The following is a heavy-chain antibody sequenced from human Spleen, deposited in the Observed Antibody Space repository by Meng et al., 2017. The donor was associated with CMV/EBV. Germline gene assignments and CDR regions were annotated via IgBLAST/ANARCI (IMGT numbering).Heavy chain of an antibody. D-gene: IGHD2-2*01. V-gene: IGHV1-2*02. Sequence: ASVKVSCKASGYTFTGYYMLWVRQAPGQGLEWMGWINPNSGGTNYAQNFQGRVTMTRDTSISTAYMELSRLRSDDTAVYYCARGLGCSSASCNYYYGLDVWGQGTTVTVSS. CDR1: GYTFTGYY. J-gene: IGHJ6*02. CDR3: ARGLGCSSASCNYYYGLDV. CDR2: INPNSGGT.